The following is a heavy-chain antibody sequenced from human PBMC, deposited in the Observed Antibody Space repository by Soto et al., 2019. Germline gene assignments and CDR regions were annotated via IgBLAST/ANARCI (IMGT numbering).Heavy chain of an antibody. J-gene: IGHJ4*02. CDR3: ATEKFGGGRVGVDS. V-gene: IGHV1-69*08. CDR2: IDPLLGRT. Sequence: QVPLVQSGAEMQKPASSVKVSCEASGGTSTIYTITWVRQAPGQGLAWMGRIDPLLGRTNYARDFQDTVTSTAAHSTANAYMELSSLRFGDTAMYYSATEKFGGGRVGVDSWGQGTQVTVSS. CDR1: GGTSTIYT. D-gene: IGHD3-10*01.